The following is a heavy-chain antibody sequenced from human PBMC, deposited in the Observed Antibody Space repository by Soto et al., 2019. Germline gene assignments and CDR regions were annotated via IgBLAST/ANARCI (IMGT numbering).Heavy chain of an antibody. CDR2: ISGSGGNT. CDR3: AKAPRITSAGTGVIDF. J-gene: IGHJ4*03. CDR1: GFTFSSYA. Sequence: GGSLRLSCAGTGFTFSSYAMNWVRLAPGKGLEWVSAISGSGGNTYFADSVKGRFTISRDNSKNTLYLQMNSLRAEDTAVYYCAKAPRITSAGTGVIDFWGRGTMVTVSS. D-gene: IGHD6-19*01. V-gene: IGHV3-23*01.